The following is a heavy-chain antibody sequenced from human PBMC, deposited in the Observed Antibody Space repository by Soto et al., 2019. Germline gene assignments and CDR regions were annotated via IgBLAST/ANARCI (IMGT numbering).Heavy chain of an antibody. CDR1: GGTFSSYA. V-gene: IGHV1-69*13. CDR3: ARGSFWSGYYRNNWFDP. J-gene: IGHJ5*02. CDR2: IIPIFGTA. Sequence: SVKVSCKASGGTFSSYAISWVRQAPGQGLEWMGGIIPIFGTANYAQKFQGRVTITADESTSTAYMELSSVTAADTAVYYCARGSFWSGYYRNNWFDPWGQGTLVTVSS. D-gene: IGHD3-3*01.